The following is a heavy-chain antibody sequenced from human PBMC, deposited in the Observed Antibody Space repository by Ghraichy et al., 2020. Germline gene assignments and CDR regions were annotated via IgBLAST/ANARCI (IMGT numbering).Heavy chain of an antibody. J-gene: IGHJ6*02. Sequence: SETLSLTCTVSGGSISSYYWSWIRQPPGKGLEWIGYIYYSGSTNYNPSLKSRVTISVDTSKNQFSLKLSSVTAADTAVYYCARVPMWFGERIESMDVWGQGTTVTVSS. CDR3: ARVPMWFGERIESMDV. D-gene: IGHD3-10*01. V-gene: IGHV4-59*01. CDR1: GGSISSYY. CDR2: IYYSGST.